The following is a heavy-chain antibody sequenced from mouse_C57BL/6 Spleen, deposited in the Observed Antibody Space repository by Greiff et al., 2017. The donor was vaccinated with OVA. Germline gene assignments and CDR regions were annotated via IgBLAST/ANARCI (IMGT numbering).Heavy chain of an antibody. CDR2: IHPNSGST. J-gene: IGHJ2*01. Sequence: QVQLQQPGAELVKPGASVKLSCKASGYTFTSYWMHWVKQRPGKGLEWIGMIHPNSGSTNYNEKFKSKATLTVDKSSSTAYMQLSSLTSEDSAVYVCARGRRLTAQATSYVGCWGHGTTLSVS. D-gene: IGHD3-2*02. V-gene: IGHV1-64*01. CDR3: ARGRRLTAQATSYVGC. CDR1: GYTFTSYW.